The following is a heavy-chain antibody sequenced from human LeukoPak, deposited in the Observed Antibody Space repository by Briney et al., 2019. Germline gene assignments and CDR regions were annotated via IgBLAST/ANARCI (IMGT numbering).Heavy chain of an antibody. J-gene: IGHJ6*03. Sequence: AGSLRLSSAASGFTFSDYYMSWIRRAPGKGLERVSYIRSRGSTIYYADSVKGRFTISRDNAKNSLYLQMNSLRAEDTAVYYCARERGCDFWSGYYTNYYYYMDVWGKGTTVTVSS. CDR3: ARERGCDFWSGYYTNYYYYMDV. V-gene: IGHV3-11*04. D-gene: IGHD3-3*01. CDR1: GFTFSDYY. CDR2: IRSRGSTI.